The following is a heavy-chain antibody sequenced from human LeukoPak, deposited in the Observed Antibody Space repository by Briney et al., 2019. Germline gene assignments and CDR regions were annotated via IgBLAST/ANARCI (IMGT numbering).Heavy chain of an antibody. CDR2: FDPEDGET. D-gene: IGHD6-6*01. CDR3: ARDQAALAARPFDY. J-gene: IGHJ4*02. CDR1: GYTLTELS. V-gene: IGHV1-24*01. Sequence: ASVKVSCKVSGYTLTELSMHWVRQAPGKGLEWMGGFDPEDGETIYAQKFQGRVTMTEDTSTDTAYMELSSLRSEDTAVYYCARDQAALAARPFDYWGQGTLVTVSS.